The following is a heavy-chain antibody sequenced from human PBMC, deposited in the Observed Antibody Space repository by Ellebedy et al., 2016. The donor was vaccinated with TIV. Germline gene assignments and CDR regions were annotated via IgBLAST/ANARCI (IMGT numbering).Heavy chain of an antibody. CDR1: GYTFTGYY. V-gene: IGHV1-2*04. CDR2: INPNSGGT. Sequence: ASVKVSXXASGYTFTGYYMHWVRQAPGQGLEWMGWINPNSGGTNYAQKFQGWVTMTRDTSISTAYMELSRLRSDDTAVYYCARVDSSGWSTPDYWGQGALVTVSS. J-gene: IGHJ4*02. D-gene: IGHD6-19*01. CDR3: ARVDSSGWSTPDY.